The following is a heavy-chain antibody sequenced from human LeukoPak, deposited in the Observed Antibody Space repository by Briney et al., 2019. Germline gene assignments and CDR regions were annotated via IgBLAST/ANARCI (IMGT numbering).Heavy chain of an antibody. CDR1: GDSLSGYY. D-gene: IGHD2-21*01. J-gene: IGHJ6*03. Sequence: PSETLSLTCTVSGDSLSGYYWSWIRQPPGKGLEWIGYIYYSGSTNYSPPLRSRVTISVDTSKNQFSLKLSSVTAADTAVYYCTRGARVFPDYYYYMDVWGKGTTVTVSS. CDR3: TRGARVFPDYYYYMDV. CDR2: IYYSGST. V-gene: IGHV4-59*01.